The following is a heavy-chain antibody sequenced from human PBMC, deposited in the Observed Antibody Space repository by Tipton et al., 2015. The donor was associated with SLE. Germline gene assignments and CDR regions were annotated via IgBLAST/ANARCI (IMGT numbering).Heavy chain of an antibody. J-gene: IGHJ4*02. CDR3: ARLSGGAEDYFDY. V-gene: IGHV4-39*01. Sequence: TLSLTCTVSGGSITSSRYYWGCIRQPPGKGLGWIGSIYYSGRTYYNPSLKSRVTISVDTSKNQFSLKLSSVTAADTAVYYCARLSGGAEDYFDYWGQGTLVTVSS. CDR2: IYYSGRT. CDR1: GGSITSSRYY. D-gene: IGHD3-16*01.